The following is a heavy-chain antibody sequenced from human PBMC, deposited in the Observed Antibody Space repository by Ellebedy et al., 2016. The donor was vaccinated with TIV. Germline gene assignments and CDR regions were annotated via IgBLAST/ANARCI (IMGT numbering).Heavy chain of an antibody. CDR2: INLTSGNS. J-gene: IGHJ4*02. CDR3: ARGDNYFYDSSGYYYSY. D-gene: IGHD3-22*01. CDR1: GYNFTSYF. V-gene: IGHV1-46*01. Sequence: ASVKVSCKASGYNFTSYFLYWVRQPPGQGLEWMGIINLTSGNSNFAQKFQGRVTVTRDTSTSTVYMELSSLRSEDTAVYYCARGDNYFYDSSGYYYSYWGQGTLVTVSS.